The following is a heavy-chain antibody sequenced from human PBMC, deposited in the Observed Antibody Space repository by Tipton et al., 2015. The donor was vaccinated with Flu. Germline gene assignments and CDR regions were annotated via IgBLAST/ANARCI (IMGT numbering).Heavy chain of an antibody. CDR2: INQDGSQI. D-gene: IGHD6-13*01. J-gene: IGHJ4*02. Sequence: SLRLSCAGSGFTFSDYWMIWVRQAPGQGLEWVANINQDGSQIYYLDSVRGRFSISRDNARKSVYLQMHSLRAEDTATYFCVRAIAAVDPYWGRGTLVTVTS. CDR3: VRAIAAVDPY. V-gene: IGHV3-7*04. CDR1: GFTFSDYW.